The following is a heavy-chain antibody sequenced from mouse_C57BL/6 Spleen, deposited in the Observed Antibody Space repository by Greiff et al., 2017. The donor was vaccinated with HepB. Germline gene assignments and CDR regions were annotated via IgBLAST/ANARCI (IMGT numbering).Heavy chain of an antibody. J-gene: IGHJ4*01. CDR3: ARSTEAMDY. Sequence: EVQRVESGGGLVQPGGSLSLSCAASGFTFTDYYMSWVRQPPGKALEWLGFIRNKANGYTTEYSASVKGRFTISRDNSQSILYLQMNALRAEDSATYYCARSTEAMDYWGQGTSVTVSS. V-gene: IGHV7-3*01. CDR2: IRNKANGYTT. CDR1: GFTFTDYY.